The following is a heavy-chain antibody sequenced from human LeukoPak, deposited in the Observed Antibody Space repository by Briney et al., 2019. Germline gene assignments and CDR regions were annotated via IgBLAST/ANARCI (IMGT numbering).Heavy chain of an antibody. J-gene: IGHJ4*02. D-gene: IGHD1-26*01. Sequence: GGSLRLSCAASGFTFSSYAMHWVRQAPGKGLEWVAVISYDGSNKYYADSVKGRFTISRDNSKNTLYLQMNSLRAEDTAVYYCARDQRAGATGFDYWGQGTLVTVSS. V-gene: IGHV3-30*04. CDR1: GFTFSSYA. CDR2: ISYDGSNK. CDR3: ARDQRAGATGFDY.